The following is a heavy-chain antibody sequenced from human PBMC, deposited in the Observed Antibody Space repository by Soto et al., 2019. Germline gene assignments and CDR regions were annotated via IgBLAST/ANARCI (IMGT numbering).Heavy chain of an antibody. CDR3: ARDKMVVAATFYYYYGMDV. D-gene: IGHD2-15*01. V-gene: IGHV4-31*03. CDR2: IYYSGST. CDR1: GGSISSGGYY. J-gene: IGHJ6*02. Sequence: SETLSLTYTVSGGSISSGGYYWSWIRQHPGKGLEWIGYIYYSGSTYYNPSLKSRVTISVDTSKNQFSLKLSSVTAADTAVYYCARDKMVVAATFYYYYGMDVWGQGTTVTVSS.